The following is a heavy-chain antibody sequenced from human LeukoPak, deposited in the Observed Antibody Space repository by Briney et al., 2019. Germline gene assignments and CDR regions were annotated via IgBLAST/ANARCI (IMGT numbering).Heavy chain of an antibody. CDR2: IIPIFGTA. CDR1: GGTFSSYA. J-gene: IGHJ1*01. Sequence: SVKVSCKASGGTFSSYAISWVRQAPGQGLEWMGRIIPIFGTANYAQKFQGRVTITTDESTSTAYMELSSLRSEDTAVYYCARATPAGDYPPGGSFQHWGQGTLVTVSS. CDR3: ARATPAGDYPPGGSFQH. V-gene: IGHV1-69*05. D-gene: IGHD4-17*01.